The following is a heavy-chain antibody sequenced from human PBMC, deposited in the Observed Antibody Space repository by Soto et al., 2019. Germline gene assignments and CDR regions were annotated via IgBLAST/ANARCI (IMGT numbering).Heavy chain of an antibody. CDR1: GGSISSYY. D-gene: IGHD3-22*01. CDR2: IYYSGST. CDR3: MLGSGWKDFDY. Sequence: PSETLSLTCTVSGGSISSYYWSWIRQPPGKGLEWIGYIYYSGSTYYNPSLKSRVTIPVDTSKNQFSLKLSSVTAADTAVYYCMLGSGWKDFDYWGQGTLVTVSS. J-gene: IGHJ4*02. V-gene: IGHV4-59*04.